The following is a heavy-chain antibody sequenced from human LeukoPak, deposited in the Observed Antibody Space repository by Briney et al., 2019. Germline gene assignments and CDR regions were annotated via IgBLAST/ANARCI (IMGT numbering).Heavy chain of an antibody. V-gene: IGHV5-51*01. CDR3: ARARYTSTGDNWFDP. CDR2: IYPGDSDT. Sequence: GESLKISCKGSGYSFTNYWIGWVRQMPGKGLEWMGVIYPGDSDTRYSPSFQGQVTISADKSISTAYLQWSSLKASDTAMYYCARARYTSTGDNWFDPWGQGTLVTVSS. CDR1: GYSFTNYW. D-gene: IGHD1-1*01. J-gene: IGHJ5*02.